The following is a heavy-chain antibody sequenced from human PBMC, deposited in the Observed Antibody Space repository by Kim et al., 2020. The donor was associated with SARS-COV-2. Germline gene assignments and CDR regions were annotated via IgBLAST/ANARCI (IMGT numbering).Heavy chain of an antibody. CDR3: TRVPGTTLAFWYAFDI. CDR1: GFTFSGSA. V-gene: IGHV3-73*01. J-gene: IGHJ3*02. D-gene: IGHD1-1*01. CDR2: IRSKPNSYAT. Sequence: GGSLRLSCAASGFTFSGSAMHWVRQASGKGLEWVGRIRSKPNSYATAYAAPVKDRFTISRDDSKNTAYLQMNNLKTEDTAVYYCTRVPGTTLAFWYAFDIWGQGTMVTVSS.